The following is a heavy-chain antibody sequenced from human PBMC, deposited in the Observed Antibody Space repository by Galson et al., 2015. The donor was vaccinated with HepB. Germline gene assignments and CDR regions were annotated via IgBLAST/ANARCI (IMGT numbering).Heavy chain of an antibody. Sequence: SLRLSCAASGFTFNNYWMNWVRQAPGKGLVWVSLINPDGRTTTYADSVKGRFTISRDSAKNTVYLQMNSLRDEDTAVYYCARDLHGSPDYWGQGTLVTVSS. CDR2: INPDGRTT. J-gene: IGHJ4*02. D-gene: IGHD1-26*01. CDR1: GFTFNNYW. V-gene: IGHV3-74*01. CDR3: ARDLHGSPDY.